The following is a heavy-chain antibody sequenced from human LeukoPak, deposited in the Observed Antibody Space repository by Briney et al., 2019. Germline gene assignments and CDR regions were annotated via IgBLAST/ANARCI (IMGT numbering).Heavy chain of an antibody. CDR1: GFTFSSYA. D-gene: IGHD6-13*01. CDR3: ATTYSSSLRPPFRYYYYGMDV. Sequence: GGSLRLSCAASGFTFSSYAMSWVRQAPGKGLEWVSAISGSGGGTYYADSVKGRFTISRDNSKNTLYLQMNSLRAEDTAVYYSATTYSSSLRPPFRYYYYGMDVWGQGTTVTVSS. J-gene: IGHJ6*02. V-gene: IGHV3-23*01. CDR2: ISGSGGGT.